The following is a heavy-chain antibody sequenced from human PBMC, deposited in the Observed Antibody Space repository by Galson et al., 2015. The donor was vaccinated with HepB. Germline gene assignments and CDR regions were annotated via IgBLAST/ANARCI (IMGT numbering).Heavy chain of an antibody. Sequence: SLRLSCAASGFTFSDSAMHWVRQASGKGLEWVGRITSKANSYATAYAASVRGRFTISRDDSKNTAYLQMNSLKVEDTAVYYCTRWEPPTTSDYWGQGTLVTVSS. CDR1: GFTFSDSA. V-gene: IGHV3-73*01. D-gene: IGHD1-14*01. J-gene: IGHJ4*02. CDR3: TRWEPPTTSDY. CDR2: ITSKANSYAT.